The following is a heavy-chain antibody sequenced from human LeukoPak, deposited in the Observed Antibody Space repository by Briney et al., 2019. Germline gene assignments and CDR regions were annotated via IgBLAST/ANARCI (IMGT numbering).Heavy chain of an antibody. CDR2: IYPGDSDT. CDR3: ARTYVWGSYRYYFDY. D-gene: IGHD3-16*02. J-gene: IGHJ4*02. V-gene: IGHV5-51*01. CDR1: GYSFTSYW. Sequence: GESLKISCKSSGYSFTSYWIGWVRQMPGKGLEWMGIIYPGDSDTRYSPSFQGQVTISADKSISTAYLQWSSLKASDTAMYYCARTYVWGSYRYYFDYWGQGTLVTVSS.